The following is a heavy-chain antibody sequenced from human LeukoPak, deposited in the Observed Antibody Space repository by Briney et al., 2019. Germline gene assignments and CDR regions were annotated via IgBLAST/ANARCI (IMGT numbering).Heavy chain of an antibody. CDR3: ARDVDGGFSFRY. CDR2: IKRDGSDK. Sequence: PGGSLRLSCVASGFTFSTYWMYWVRQAPGKGLEWLANIKRDGSDKYYVDSVKGRFTISRDNAKNSLYLQMNSLRAEDTALYYCARDVDGGFSFRYWGQGTLVTVSS. J-gene: IGHJ4*02. CDR1: GFTFSTYW. V-gene: IGHV3-7*01. D-gene: IGHD5-12*01.